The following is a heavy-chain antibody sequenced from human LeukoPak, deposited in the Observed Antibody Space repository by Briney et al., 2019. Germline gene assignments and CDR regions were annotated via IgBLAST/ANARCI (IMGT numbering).Heavy chain of an antibody. Sequence: GGSLRLSCAASGFTFSSYWMHWVRQAPGKGLMWVSRINSDGSITTYADSVKGRFTISRDNAKHTLYLQMNSLRAEDTAVYYCAKVDTYDLGLDYWGQGTLVTVSS. CDR1: GFTFSSYW. V-gene: IGHV3-74*01. J-gene: IGHJ4*02. CDR3: AKVDTYDLGLDY. CDR2: INSDGSIT. D-gene: IGHD3-22*01.